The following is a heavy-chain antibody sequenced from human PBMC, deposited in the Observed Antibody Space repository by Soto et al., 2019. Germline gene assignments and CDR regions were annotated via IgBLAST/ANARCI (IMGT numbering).Heavy chain of an antibody. J-gene: IGHJ6*02. V-gene: IGHV1-8*01. CDR3: AREGMDV. CDR1: GYTFTSYD. Sequence: QVQLVQSGAEVKKPGASVKVSCKASGYTFTSYDISWVRQATGQGLEWMGYMNPNSGNTVYAQQFQGRVTMTWDTSITTAYMELSSLRSEDTAVYYCAREGMDVWGQGTTVTVSS. CDR2: MNPNSGNT.